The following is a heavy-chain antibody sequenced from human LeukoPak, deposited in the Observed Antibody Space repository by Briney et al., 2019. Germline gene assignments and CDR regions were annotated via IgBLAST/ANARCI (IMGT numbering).Heavy chain of an antibody. V-gene: IGHV3-30*03. CDR3: ARDLRGAYYYYYMDV. Sequence: PGGSLRLSCAASGFTLSSYWMHWVRQAPGKGLEWVAVISYDGSNKYYADSVKGRFTISRDNSKNTLYLQMSSLRAEDTAVYYCARDLRGAYYYYYMDVWGKGTTVTVSS. J-gene: IGHJ6*03. D-gene: IGHD2-15*01. CDR1: GFTLSSYW. CDR2: ISYDGSNK.